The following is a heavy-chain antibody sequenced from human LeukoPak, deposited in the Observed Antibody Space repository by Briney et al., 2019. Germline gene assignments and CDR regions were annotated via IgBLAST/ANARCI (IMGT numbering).Heavy chain of an antibody. V-gene: IGHV3-23*01. J-gene: IGHJ4*02. CDR2: ISGSGGST. Sequence: PGGSLRLSCAASGFIFSSYAMSWVRQAPGKGLEWVSAISGSGGSTYYADSVKGRFTISRDNSKNTLYLQMNSLRAEDTAVYYCAKAPNRITMSLIDYWGQGTLVTVSS. CDR3: AKAPNRITMSLIDY. D-gene: IGHD3-22*01. CDR1: GFIFSSYA.